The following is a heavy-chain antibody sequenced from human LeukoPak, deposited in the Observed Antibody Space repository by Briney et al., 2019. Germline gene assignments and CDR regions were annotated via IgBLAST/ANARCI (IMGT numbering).Heavy chain of an antibody. Sequence: GESLKISCKGSGYSFTSYWIGWVRQMPGKGLEWMGIIYPGDSDTRYSPSFQGQVTISADKSISTAYLQWNSLRAEDTAVYYCARDPQIYDFWSGTFDYWGQGTLVTVSS. CDR1: GYSFTSYW. V-gene: IGHV5-51*01. CDR2: IYPGDSDT. CDR3: ARDPQIYDFWSGTFDY. D-gene: IGHD3-3*01. J-gene: IGHJ4*02.